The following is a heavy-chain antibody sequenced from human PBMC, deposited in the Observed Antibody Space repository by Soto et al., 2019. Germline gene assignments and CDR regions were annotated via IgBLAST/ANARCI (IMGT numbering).Heavy chain of an antibody. CDR3: TTLNYGVDV. CDR1: EFSISTFW. CDR2: INGDETIT. Sequence: GGSLRLSCAASEFSISTFWMHWVRQAPGKGLVWVSRINGDETITEYADFVKGRFTISRDDSKNTLYLQMNSLKTEDTAMFYCTTLNYGVDVWGQGTTVTVSS. V-gene: IGHV3-74*01. J-gene: IGHJ6*02.